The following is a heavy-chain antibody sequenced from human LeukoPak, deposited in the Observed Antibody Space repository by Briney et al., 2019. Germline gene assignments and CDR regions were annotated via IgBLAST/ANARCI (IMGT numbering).Heavy chain of an antibody. D-gene: IGHD1-26*01. Sequence: SVKVSCKASGGTFSSYAISWVRQAPGQGLEWMGGIIPIFGTANYAQKFQGRVTITTDESTSTAYMELSSLRSEDTAVYYCARAKVGATLSFDYWGQGTLVTVSS. CDR2: IIPIFGTA. V-gene: IGHV1-69*05. J-gene: IGHJ4*02. CDR3: ARAKVGATLSFDY. CDR1: GGTFSSYA.